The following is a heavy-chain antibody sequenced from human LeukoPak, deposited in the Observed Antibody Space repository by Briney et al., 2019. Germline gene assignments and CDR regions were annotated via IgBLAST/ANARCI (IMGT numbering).Heavy chain of an antibody. CDR2: ISWNSGSI. CDR3: AKEMGYCSSTSCSYYYYGMDV. CDR1: GFTFDDYA. Sequence: GGSLRLSCAASGFTFDDYAMHWVRQAPGKGLEWVSGISWNSGSIGYADSVKGRFTISRDNAKNSLYLQMNSLGAEDTALYYCAKEMGYCSSTSCSYYYYGMDVWGQGTTVTVSS. D-gene: IGHD2-2*01. J-gene: IGHJ6*02. V-gene: IGHV3-9*01.